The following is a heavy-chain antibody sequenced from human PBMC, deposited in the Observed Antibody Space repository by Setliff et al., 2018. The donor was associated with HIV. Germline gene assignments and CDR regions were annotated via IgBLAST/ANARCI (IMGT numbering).Heavy chain of an antibody. CDR2: INPNSGGT. Sequence: ASVKVSCKASGYTFISYAIHWVRQAPGQGLEWMGRINPNSGGTNYAQKFQERVTISRDTSTSTAYMELSSLRSEDTAVYYCAGGAYSYGWDYYNYGMDVWGQGTTVTVSS. CDR3: AGGAYSYGWDYYNYGMDV. J-gene: IGHJ6*02. CDR1: GYTFISYA. D-gene: IGHD5-18*01. V-gene: IGHV1-2*06.